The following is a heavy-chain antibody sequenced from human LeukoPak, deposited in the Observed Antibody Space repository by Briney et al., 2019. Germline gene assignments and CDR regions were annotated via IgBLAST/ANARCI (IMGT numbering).Heavy chain of an antibody. D-gene: IGHD3-10*01. Sequence: ASVKVSCKVSGYTLTELSMHWVQQAPGKGLEWMGGFDPEDGETIYAQKFQGRVTMTEDTSTDTAYMELSSLRSEDTAVYYCATGNYYGSGSYPTFDYWGQGTLVTVSS. V-gene: IGHV1-24*01. J-gene: IGHJ4*02. CDR3: ATGNYYGSGSYPTFDY. CDR2: FDPEDGET. CDR1: GYTLTELS.